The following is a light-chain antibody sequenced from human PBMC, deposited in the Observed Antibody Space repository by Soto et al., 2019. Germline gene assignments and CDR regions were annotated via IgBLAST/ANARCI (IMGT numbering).Light chain of an antibody. Sequence: SYERTQPPSVSVAPGKTARITCEGNNIGSKSVHWYQQKPGQAPVLVIYYDSDRPSGIPERFSGSNSGNTATLTISRVEAGDEADYYCQVWDSSSDHVVFGGGTKLTVL. CDR2: YDS. V-gene: IGLV3-21*04. CDR1: NIGSKS. CDR3: QVWDSSSDHVV. J-gene: IGLJ2*01.